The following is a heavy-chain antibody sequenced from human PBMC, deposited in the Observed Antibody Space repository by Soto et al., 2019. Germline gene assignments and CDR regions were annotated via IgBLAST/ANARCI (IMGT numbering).Heavy chain of an antibody. V-gene: IGHV3-23*04. J-gene: IGHJ4*02. CDR1: GFTFSSYA. Sequence: VQLVESGGGVVQPGRSLRLSCAASGFTFSSYAMHWVRQAPGKGLEWVSAISGSGGSTYYADSVKGRFTISRDNSKNTLYLQMNSLRAEDTAVYYCAKLCDSSGHRWCDYWGQGTLVTVSS. D-gene: IGHD3-22*01. CDR2: ISGSGGST. CDR3: AKLCDSSGHRWCDY.